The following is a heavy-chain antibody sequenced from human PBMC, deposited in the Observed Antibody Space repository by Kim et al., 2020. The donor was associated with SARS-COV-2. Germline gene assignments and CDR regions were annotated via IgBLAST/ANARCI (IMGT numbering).Heavy chain of an antibody. D-gene: IGHD2-2*01. V-gene: IGHV1-69*13. CDR3: ASRIVVVPAAMLYYYYYGMDV. CDR2: IIPIFGTA. CDR1: GGTFSSYA. J-gene: IGHJ6*02. Sequence: SVKVSCKASGGTFSSYAISWVRQAPGQGLEWMGGIIPIFGTANYAQKFQGRVTITADESTSTAYMELSSLRSEDTAVYYCASRIVVVPAAMLYYYYYGMDVWGQGTTVTVSS.